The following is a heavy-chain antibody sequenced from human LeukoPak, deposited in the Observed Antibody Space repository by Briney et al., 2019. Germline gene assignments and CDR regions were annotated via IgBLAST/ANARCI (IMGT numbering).Heavy chain of an antibody. CDR2: ISTDGRDK. V-gene: IGHV3-30*18. Sequence: GRSLRLSCAASGFTSRNYGMHWVRQAPGKGLEWVAVISTDGRDKYHTDSVRGRFTISRDNSQNTLYLQMTSLRDEDTALYRCAKDGDTGAAGYYFDYWGQGTLVAVSS. CDR1: GFTSRNYG. J-gene: IGHJ4*02. CDR3: AKDGDTGAAGYYFDY. D-gene: IGHD5-18*01.